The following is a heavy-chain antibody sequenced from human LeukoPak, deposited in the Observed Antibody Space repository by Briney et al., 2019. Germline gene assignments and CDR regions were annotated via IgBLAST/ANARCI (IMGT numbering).Heavy chain of an antibody. J-gene: IGHJ4*02. CDR1: GGSFSGYY. Sequence: SETLSLTCAVNGGSFSGYYWTWIRQSPGKGLEWIGEIIHSGRTNYSPPLKSRVTLSVDPSMNHFSLKLSSVTAADTAVYYCARGTVLTGYASFDYWGQGALVTVSS. V-gene: IGHV4-34*01. CDR3: ARGTVLTGYASFDY. D-gene: IGHD3-16*01. CDR2: IIHSGRT.